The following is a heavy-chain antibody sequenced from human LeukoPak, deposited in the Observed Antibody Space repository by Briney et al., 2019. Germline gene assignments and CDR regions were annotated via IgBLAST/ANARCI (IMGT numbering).Heavy chain of an antibody. Sequence: ASVKVSCKASGYTFTGYYMHWVRQAPGQGLEWMGWINPNSGGTNYAQKFQGRVTMTRDTSISTAYMELSRLRSDDTAVYYCARMYYYDSRGYYEGFDYWGQGTLVTVSS. V-gene: IGHV1-2*02. J-gene: IGHJ4*02. CDR3: ARMYYYDSRGYYEGFDY. CDR2: INPNSGGT. D-gene: IGHD3-22*01. CDR1: GYTFTGYY.